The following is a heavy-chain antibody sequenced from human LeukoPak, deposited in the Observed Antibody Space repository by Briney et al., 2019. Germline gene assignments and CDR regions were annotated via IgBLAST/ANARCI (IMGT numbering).Heavy chain of an antibody. CDR1: GFTFSSYW. V-gene: IGHV3-74*01. J-gene: IGHJ4*02. D-gene: IGHD5-18*01. Sequence: GGSLRLSCAASGFTFSSYWMHWVRQAPGKGLVWVSRINSDGSSTNYADSVKGRFTISRDNGKNTVYLQMNSLRAEDTAVYYCARVISGYTYDGLDYWGQGTLVTVSS. CDR2: INSDGSST. CDR3: ARVISGYTYDGLDY.